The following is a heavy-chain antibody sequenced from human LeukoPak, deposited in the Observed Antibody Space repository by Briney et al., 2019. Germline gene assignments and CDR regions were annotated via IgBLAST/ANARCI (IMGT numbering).Heavy chain of an antibody. CDR2: INHSGST. CDR1: GGSFRSYY. CDR3: ASQHCTSTTCYAYFDY. J-gene: IGHJ4*02. D-gene: IGHD2-2*01. V-gene: IGHV4-34*01. Sequence: SETLSLTCGVYGGSFRSYYWNWIRQPPGKGLEWIGEINHSGSTNYNPSLKSRVTMSVDTSKKQFSLKLSSVTAADTAVYYCASQHCTSTTCYAYFDYWGQGTWATVTA.